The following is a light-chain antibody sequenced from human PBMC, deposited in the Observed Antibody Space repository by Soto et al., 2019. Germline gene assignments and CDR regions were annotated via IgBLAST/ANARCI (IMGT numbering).Light chain of an antibody. CDR3: QPRYNDVI. CDR2: DPS. V-gene: IGKV3-11*01. CDR1: QSVGNY. J-gene: IGKJ4*01. Sequence: EIVLTQSPATLSLSPGERATLSCRASQSVGNYLTWLQQQSGQAPRLLIYDPSTRATGVPARFSGRGSGTDFTLTIISLEPEEVVVYNCQPRYNDVIFCGGTKVDSK.